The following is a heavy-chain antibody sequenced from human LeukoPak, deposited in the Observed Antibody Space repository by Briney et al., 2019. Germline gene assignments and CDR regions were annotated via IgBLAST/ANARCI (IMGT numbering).Heavy chain of an antibody. CDR1: GFTFSSYA. CDR2: IKQGGTEK. V-gene: IGHV3-7*02. Sequence: GGSLRLSCAASGFTFSSYAMSWVRQTPGKGLEWVANIKQGGTEKYYVDSVKGRFTISRDNAKNSLYLQMNSLRAEDTAVYYCASRFCSSTSCYFYWGQGTLVTVSS. D-gene: IGHD2-2*01. CDR3: ASRFCSSTSCYFY. J-gene: IGHJ4*02.